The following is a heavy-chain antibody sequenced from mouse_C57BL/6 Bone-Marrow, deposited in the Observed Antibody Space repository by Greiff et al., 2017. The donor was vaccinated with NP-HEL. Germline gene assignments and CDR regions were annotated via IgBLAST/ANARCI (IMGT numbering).Heavy chain of an antibody. J-gene: IGHJ1*03. CDR3: AREGYYGSSHWYFDV. V-gene: IGHV1-64*01. CDR1: GYTFTSYW. CDR2: IHPNSGST. D-gene: IGHD1-1*01. Sequence: QVQLQQPGAELVKPGASVKLSCKASGYTFTSYWMHWVKQRPGQGLEWIGMIHPNSGSTNYNEKFKSKATLTVDKSSSTAYMQLNSLTSEDSAVYYCAREGYYGSSHWYFDVWGTGTTVTVSS.